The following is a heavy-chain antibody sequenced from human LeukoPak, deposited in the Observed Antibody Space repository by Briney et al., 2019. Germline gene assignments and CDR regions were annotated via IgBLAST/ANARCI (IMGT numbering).Heavy chain of an antibody. CDR1: GYTFTSYY. D-gene: IGHD6-19*01. Sequence: GATVTLSCKASGYTFTSYYINWVRQATGQGLEWMGWMNPNSDNTGYAQKFQGRVTMTRNTSISTAYMELSSLRSEDTAVYYGARSSSGWSDYWGQGTLVTVSS. CDR2: MNPNSDNT. V-gene: IGHV1-8*01. J-gene: IGHJ4*02. CDR3: ARSSSGWSDY.